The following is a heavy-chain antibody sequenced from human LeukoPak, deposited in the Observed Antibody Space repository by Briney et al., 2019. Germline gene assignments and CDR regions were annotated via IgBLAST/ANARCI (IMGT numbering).Heavy chain of an antibody. Sequence: GESLKISCKGSGYSFTSYWNAWVRQMPGKGLEWMGIIYPGDSDTRYSPSFQGRVTISADKSISTAYLQWSSLKASDTAMYYCARQWYYYDSSGYLMGAFDIWGQGTMVTVSS. J-gene: IGHJ3*02. D-gene: IGHD3-22*01. CDR1: GYSFTSYW. V-gene: IGHV5-51*01. CDR2: IYPGDSDT. CDR3: ARQWYYYDSSGYLMGAFDI.